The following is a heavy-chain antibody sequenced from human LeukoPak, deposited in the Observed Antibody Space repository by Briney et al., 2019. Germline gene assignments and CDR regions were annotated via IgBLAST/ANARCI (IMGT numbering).Heavy chain of an antibody. J-gene: IGHJ6*02. V-gene: IGHV3-23*01. Sequence: GGSLRLSCAASGFTFSSYAMSWVRQAPGKGLEWVSAISGSGGSTYYADSVKGRFTISRDNSKNTLYLQMSSLRAEDTAVYYCAKEPVIRWRNYYGMDVWGQGTTVTVSS. CDR2: ISGSGGST. D-gene: IGHD3-16*02. CDR3: AKEPVIRWRNYYGMDV. CDR1: GFTFSSYA.